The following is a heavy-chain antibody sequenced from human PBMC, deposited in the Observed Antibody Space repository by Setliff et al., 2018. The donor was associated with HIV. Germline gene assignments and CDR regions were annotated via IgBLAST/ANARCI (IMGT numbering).Heavy chain of an antibody. CDR1: GGSISSRNYY. J-gene: IGHJ3*02. D-gene: IGHD4-17*01. CDR2: MFHSGST. CDR3: ARHSLGNIGDYIRIGAIDI. Sequence: SETLSLTCTVSGGSISSRNYYWAWIRQPPGKGLEWIGEMFHSGSTNYNPSLKSRVTMSVDKSKNEFSLKVTSMTAADTAVYYCARHSLGNIGDYIRIGAIDIWGQGTMVTVSS. V-gene: IGHV4-39*01.